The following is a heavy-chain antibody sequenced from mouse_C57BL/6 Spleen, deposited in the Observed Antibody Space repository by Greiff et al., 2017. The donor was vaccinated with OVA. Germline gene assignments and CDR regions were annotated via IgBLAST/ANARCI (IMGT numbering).Heavy chain of an antibody. CDR3: ARRRGYYEGAWFAY. Sequence: VQLKQSGPELVKPGASVKMSCKASGYTFTDYNMHWVKQSHGKSLEWIGYINPNNGGTSYNQKFKGKATLTVNKSSSTAYMELRSLTSEDSAVYYCARRRGYYEGAWFAYWGQGTLVTVSA. D-gene: IGHD2-3*01. CDR2: INPNNGGT. J-gene: IGHJ3*01. CDR1: GYTFTDYN. V-gene: IGHV1-22*01.